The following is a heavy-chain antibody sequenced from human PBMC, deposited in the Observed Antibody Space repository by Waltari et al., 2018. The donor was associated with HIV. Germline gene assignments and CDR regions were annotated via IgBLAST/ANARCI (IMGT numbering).Heavy chain of an antibody. D-gene: IGHD3-10*01. CDR3: ATGGYYYGSGSYFHDAFDI. CDR1: GYTLTELS. V-gene: IGHV1-24*01. J-gene: IGHJ3*02. Sequence: QVQLVQSGAEVKKPGASVKVSCKVSGYTLTELSMHWVRQAPGKGLEWMGGFDPEDGETIYAQKFQGRVTMTEDTSTDTAYMELSSLRSEDTAVYYCATGGYYYGSGSYFHDAFDIWGQGTMVTVSS. CDR2: FDPEDGET.